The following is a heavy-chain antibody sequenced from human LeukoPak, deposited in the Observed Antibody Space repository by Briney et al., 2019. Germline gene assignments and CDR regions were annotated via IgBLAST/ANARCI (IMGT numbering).Heavy chain of an antibody. J-gene: IGHJ4*02. V-gene: IGHV3-20*04. Sequence: GGSLRLSCSTSGFTFVDYGLSWVRRAPGKGLEWLCAINYNGAITDYADSVKGRFTISRDNAKNSLYLRMDSLRAEDTALYYCARDRLGPSFSVSHFDLWGQGTLVTVSS. CDR2: INYNGAIT. CDR3: ARDRLGPSFSVSHFDL. D-gene: IGHD3-3*02. CDR1: GFTFVDYG.